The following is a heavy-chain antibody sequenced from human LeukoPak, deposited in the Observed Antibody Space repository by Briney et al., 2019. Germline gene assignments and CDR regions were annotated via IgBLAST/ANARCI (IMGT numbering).Heavy chain of an antibody. CDR1: GYSISSGYY. D-gene: IGHD6-19*01. Sequence: SETLSLTCTVSGYSISSGYYWGWIRQPPGKGLEWIGSIYHSGSTYYNPSLKSRVTISVDTSKNQFSLKLSSVTAADTAVYYCARDRLAVAGNSLYYFYYWGQGTLVTVSS. CDR2: IYHSGST. J-gene: IGHJ4*02. V-gene: IGHV4-38-2*02. CDR3: ARDRLAVAGNSLYYFYY.